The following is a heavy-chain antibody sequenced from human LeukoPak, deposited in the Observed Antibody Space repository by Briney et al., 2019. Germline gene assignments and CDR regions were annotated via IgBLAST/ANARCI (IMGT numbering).Heavy chain of an antibody. CDR3: ARDPYSGNYGNYYYYYMGV. CDR1: GFTFSNYG. CDR2: IRYDGSNK. D-gene: IGHD1-26*01. Sequence: PGGSLRLSCAASGFTFSNYGMHWVRQAPGKGLEWVAFIRYDGSNKYYTDSVRGRFTISRDSSKNTLYLQMNSLGPEDTAVYYCARDPYSGNYGNYYYYYMGVWGKGTTVTISS. V-gene: IGHV3-30*02. J-gene: IGHJ6*03.